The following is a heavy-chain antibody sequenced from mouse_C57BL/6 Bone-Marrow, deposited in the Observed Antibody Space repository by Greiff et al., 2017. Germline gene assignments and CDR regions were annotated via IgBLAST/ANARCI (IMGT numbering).Heavy chain of an antibody. Sequence: QVHVKQPGAELVKPGASVKLSCKASGYTFTSYWMHWVKQRPGQGLEWIGMIHPNSGSTNYNEKFKSKATLTVDKSSSTAYMQLSSLTSEDSAVYYCARGIYYDYDVDYWGQGTTLTVSS. CDR2: IHPNSGST. CDR1: GYTFTSYW. J-gene: IGHJ2*01. D-gene: IGHD2-4*01. CDR3: ARGIYYDYDVDY. V-gene: IGHV1-64*01.